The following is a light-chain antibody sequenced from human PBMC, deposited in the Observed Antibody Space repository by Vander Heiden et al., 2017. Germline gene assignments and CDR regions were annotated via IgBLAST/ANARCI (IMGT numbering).Light chain of an antibody. Sequence: EVVLTQSPATLSLSPGERATLSCRASQTIGTYLAWYQQKPGQAPRLLIADASNRATGIPTRFSGSGSGTDSTLTINSLETEDFAVYYCQQRSHWLTFGGGTKVEIK. CDR2: DAS. CDR3: QQRSHWLT. CDR1: QTIGTY. V-gene: IGKV3-11*01. J-gene: IGKJ4*01.